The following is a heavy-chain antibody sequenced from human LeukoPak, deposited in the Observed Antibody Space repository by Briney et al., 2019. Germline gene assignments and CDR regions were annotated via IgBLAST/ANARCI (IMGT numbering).Heavy chain of an antibody. J-gene: IGHJ4*02. CDR3: ARSGTNEYYDFWSGYYIRYYFDY. D-gene: IGHD3-3*01. CDR2: IYPGDSDT. V-gene: IGHV5-51*01. Sequence: GESLKISCKGSGYSFTSYWIGWVRQMPGKGLEWMGIIYPGDSDTRYSPSFQGQVTISADKSISTAFLQWSSLKASDTAMYYCARSGTNEYYDFWSGYYIRYYFDYWGQGTLVTVSS. CDR1: GYSFTSYW.